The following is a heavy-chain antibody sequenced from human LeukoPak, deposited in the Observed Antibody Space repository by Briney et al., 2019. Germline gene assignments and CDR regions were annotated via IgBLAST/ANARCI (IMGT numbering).Heavy chain of an antibody. CDR3: ARGRIPYNWFDP. J-gene: IGHJ5*02. V-gene: IGHV4-61*02. D-gene: IGHD2-15*01. Sequence: SQTLSLTCTVSSGSLSSDNNYWNWIRQPAGKGLEWIGRIYTSGSTNYNPSLKSRVTISVDTSKNQFSLKLSSVTAADTAAYYCARGRIPYNWFDPWGQGTLVTVSS. CDR2: IYTSGST. CDR1: SGSLSSDNNY.